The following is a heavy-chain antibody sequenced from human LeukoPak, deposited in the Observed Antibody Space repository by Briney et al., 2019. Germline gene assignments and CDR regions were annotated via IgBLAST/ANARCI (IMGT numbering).Heavy chain of an antibody. J-gene: IGHJ5*02. D-gene: IGHD1-1*01. CDR1: GDSISNSAYY. V-gene: IGHV4-39*01. Sequence: SETLSLTCTVSGDSISNSAYYWGWIRQPPGKGLEWIGNFYYTGSTYFKPSLKSRVTISLDTSKNQFSLKLTSVTAADTAVYYCARWYYNWNGVDPWGQGTLVTVSS. CDR3: ARWYYNWNGVDP. CDR2: FYYTGST.